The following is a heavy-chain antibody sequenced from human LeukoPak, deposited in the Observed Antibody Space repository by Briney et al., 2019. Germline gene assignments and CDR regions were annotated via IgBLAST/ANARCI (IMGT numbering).Heavy chain of an antibody. CDR3: ARDSLSYDFWSGYYAHYYYYMDV. Sequence: PSETLSLTCTVSGGSITSSSHYWGWIRQPPGKGLEWIGSIYYSGSTYYNPSLKSRVTISVDTSKNQFSLKLSSVTAADTAVYYCARDSLSYDFWSGYYAHYYYYMDVWGKGTTVTVSS. V-gene: IGHV4-39*07. D-gene: IGHD3-3*01. CDR1: GGSITSSSHY. J-gene: IGHJ6*03. CDR2: IYYSGST.